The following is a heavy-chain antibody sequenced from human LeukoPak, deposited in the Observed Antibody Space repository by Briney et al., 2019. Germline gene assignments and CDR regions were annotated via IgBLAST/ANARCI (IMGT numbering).Heavy chain of an antibody. CDR1: VYNFISYG. D-gene: IGHD2-2*01. V-gene: IGHV1-18*01. Sequence: ASVKVSRKASVYNFISYGFSWVRQAPGQGLEWLGWVSTYNGNTNYAQNLQYRVTMTTDPATSTAYMELTNLRSGDTAVYYCARSGYCSSSSCYRESDGLDFWGQGTMVTVSS. CDR3: ARSGYCSSSSCYRESDGLDF. CDR2: VSTYNGNT. J-gene: IGHJ3*01.